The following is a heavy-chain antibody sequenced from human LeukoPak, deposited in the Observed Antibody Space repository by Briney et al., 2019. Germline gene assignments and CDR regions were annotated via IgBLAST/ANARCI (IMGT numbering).Heavy chain of an antibody. CDR1: GGTFSSYA. D-gene: IGHD5-18*01. V-gene: IGHV1-69*04. Sequence: ASVKVSCKASGGTFSSYAIGWVRQAPGQGLEWMGRIIPILGIPNFAQKFQGRVTLSADTSTSTAYMEVSSLTSEDTAVYYCAREADLVKYNYGYFDYWGQGTLVTVSS. J-gene: IGHJ4*02. CDR3: AREADLVKYNYGYFDY. CDR2: IIPILGIP.